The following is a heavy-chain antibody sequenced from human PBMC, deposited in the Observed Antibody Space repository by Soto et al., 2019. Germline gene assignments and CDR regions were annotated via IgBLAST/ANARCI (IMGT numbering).Heavy chain of an antibody. D-gene: IGHD6-19*01. V-gene: IGHV1-18*01. CDR3: ARSREVAGTFRSPSPSPPSDY. Sequence: GASVEVTCKASGYTFTSYGSIWVRQDPGQGLEWMGWISAYNGNTNYAQKLQGRVTMTTDTSTSTAYMELRSLRSDDTAVYYCARSREVAGTFRSPSPSPPSDYWGQGTLVTVSS. CDR1: GYTFTSYG. J-gene: IGHJ4*02. CDR2: ISAYNGNT.